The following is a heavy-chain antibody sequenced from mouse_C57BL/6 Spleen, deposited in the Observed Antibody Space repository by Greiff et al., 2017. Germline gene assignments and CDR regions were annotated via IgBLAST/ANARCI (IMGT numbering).Heavy chain of an antibody. Sequence: VQLQQSGPGLVQPSQSLSITCTVSGFSLTSYGVHWVRQSPGKGLEWLGVIWSGGSTDYNEAFISRLSNSKDNSKSQVCFKLNSLQADDTAIYYCARNDYEYVDVWGTGTTVTVSS. CDR1: GFSLTSYG. J-gene: IGHJ1*03. CDR3: ARNDYEYVDV. CDR2: IWSGGST. V-gene: IGHV2-2*01. D-gene: IGHD2-13*01.